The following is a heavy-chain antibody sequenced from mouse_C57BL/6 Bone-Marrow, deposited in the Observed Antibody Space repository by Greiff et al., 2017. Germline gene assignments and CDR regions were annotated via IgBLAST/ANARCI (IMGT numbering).Heavy chain of an antibody. J-gene: IGHJ1*03. CDR1: GYTFTTYP. Sequence: QVHVKQSGAELVKPGASVKMSCKASGYTFTTYPIEWMTQNHGKSLEWIGNFHPYNDDTKYNEKFKGKATLTVEKSSSTVYLELSRLTSDDSAVYYCARQVGLLNPYFDVWGTVTTVTVSS. CDR2: FHPYNDDT. V-gene: IGHV1-47*01. D-gene: IGHD2-3*01. CDR3: ARQVGLLNPYFDV.